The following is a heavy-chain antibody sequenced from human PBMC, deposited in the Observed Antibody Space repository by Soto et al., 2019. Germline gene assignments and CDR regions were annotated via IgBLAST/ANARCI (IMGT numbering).Heavy chain of an antibody. CDR2: IIPSLGIA. CDR1: GGTFSSYT. J-gene: IGHJ5*02. V-gene: IGHV1-69*08. CDR3: ARDRNDYGDPVGWFDP. D-gene: IGHD4-17*01. Sequence: QVQLVQSGADVKKPWSSVKVSCKASGGTFSSYTISWVRQAPGQVLEWMGRIIPSLGIANYAQKFQGRVPITAEKATSTAYMELSSLRSEDTAVYYCARDRNDYGDPVGWFDPWGQGTLVTVSS.